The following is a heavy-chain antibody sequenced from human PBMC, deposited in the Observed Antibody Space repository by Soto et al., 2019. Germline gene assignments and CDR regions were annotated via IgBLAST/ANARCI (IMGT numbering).Heavy chain of an antibody. V-gene: IGHV1-69*13. CDR3: ARTYSSSSLYYGMDV. J-gene: IGHJ6*02. CDR2: IIPIFGTA. D-gene: IGHD6-6*01. Sequence: ASVKVSCKASGGTFSSYAISWVRQAPGQGLEWMGGIIPIFGTANYAQKFQGRVTITADESTSTAYMELSSLRSEDTAVYYCARTYSSSSLYYGMDVWGQGTTITVSS. CDR1: GGTFSSYA.